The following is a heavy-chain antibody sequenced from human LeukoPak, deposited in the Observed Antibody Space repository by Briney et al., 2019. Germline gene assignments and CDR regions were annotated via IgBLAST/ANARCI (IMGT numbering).Heavy chain of an antibody. J-gene: IGHJ6*03. CDR2: IIPIFGTA. D-gene: IGHD6-13*01. Sequence: SVKVSCKASGGTFSSYAISWVRQAPGQGLEWMGGIIPIFGTANYAQKFQGRVTITTDESTSTSYMELRSLRSEETAVYYCARDSGIAAAQSGGYMDVWGKGTTVTVSS. V-gene: IGHV1-69*05. CDR1: GGTFSSYA. CDR3: ARDSGIAAAQSGGYMDV.